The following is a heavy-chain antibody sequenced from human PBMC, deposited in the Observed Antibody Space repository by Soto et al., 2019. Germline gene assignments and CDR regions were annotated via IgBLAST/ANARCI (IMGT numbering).Heavy chain of an antibody. CDR3: ARTEYSSSEYYFDY. Sequence: PSDTLSLTCAVYGGSFSGYYWSWIRQPPGKGLEWIGEINHSGSTNYNPSLKSRVTISVDTSKNQFSLKLSSVTAADTAVYYCARTEYSSSEYYFDYWGQGTLVTVSS. J-gene: IGHJ4*02. V-gene: IGHV4-34*01. CDR1: GGSFSGYY. D-gene: IGHD6-13*01. CDR2: INHSGST.